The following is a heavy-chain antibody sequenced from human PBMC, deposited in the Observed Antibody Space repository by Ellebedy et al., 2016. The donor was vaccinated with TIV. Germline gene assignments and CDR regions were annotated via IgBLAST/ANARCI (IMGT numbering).Heavy chain of an antibody. D-gene: IGHD3-22*01. CDR1: GYTFTSYY. CDR3: ARGREYYYDSSGLVN. J-gene: IGHJ4*02. CDR2: INPSGGST. V-gene: IGHV1-46*04. Sequence: AASVKVSCKASGYTFTSYYMHWVRQAPGQGLEWMGIINPSGGSTSYAQKLQGRVTMTRDTSTSTVYMELSSLRSEDTAVYYCARGREYYYDSSGLVNWGQGTLVTVSS.